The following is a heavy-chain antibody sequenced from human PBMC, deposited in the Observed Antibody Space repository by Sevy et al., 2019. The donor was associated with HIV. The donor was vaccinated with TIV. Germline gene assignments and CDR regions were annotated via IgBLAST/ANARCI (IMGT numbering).Heavy chain of an antibody. V-gene: IGHV3-21*01. CDR2: ISSSSGYI. D-gene: IGHD6-13*01. CDR3: ATLGGSSSWYGDTYYFDY. CDR1: GFTFSSYS. Sequence: GGSLRLSCAASGFTFSSYSMNWVRQAPGKGLEWVSSISSSSGYIYYADSVKGRFTISRDNAKNSLYLQMNSLRAEDTAVYYCATLGGSSSWYGDTYYFDYWGQGTMVTVSS. J-gene: IGHJ4*02.